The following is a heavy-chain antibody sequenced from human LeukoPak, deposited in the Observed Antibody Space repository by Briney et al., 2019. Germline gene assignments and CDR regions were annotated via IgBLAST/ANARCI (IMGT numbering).Heavy chain of an antibody. D-gene: IGHD3-22*01. J-gene: IGHJ6*02. CDR2: INPNSGGT. V-gene: IGHV1-2*04. Sequence: GASVKVSCKASGYTFTGYYMHWVRQAPGQGLVCMGWINPNSGGTNYAQKFQGWVTMTRDTSISTAYMELSRLRSDDTAVYYCARELYYYDSSGYYAVPSYYYYYGMDVWGQGTTVTVSS. CDR1: GYTFTGYY. CDR3: ARELYYYDSSGYYAVPSYYYYYGMDV.